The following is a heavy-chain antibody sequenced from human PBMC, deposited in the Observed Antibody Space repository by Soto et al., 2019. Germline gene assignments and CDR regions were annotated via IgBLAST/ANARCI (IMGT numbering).Heavy chain of an antibody. V-gene: IGHV4-34*01. CDR1: GGSFSGYY. J-gene: IGHJ6*02. D-gene: IGHD3-10*01. CDR2: INNSGIT. Sequence: SETLSLTCGVYGGSFSGYYWSWIRQPPGKGLEWIGEINNSGITNYNPSLKSRVTISVDTSKNQFSLKLSSVTAADTAVYYCARATDSGSYYSYYYYGMDVWGQGTTVTVSS. CDR3: ARATDSGSYYSYYYYGMDV.